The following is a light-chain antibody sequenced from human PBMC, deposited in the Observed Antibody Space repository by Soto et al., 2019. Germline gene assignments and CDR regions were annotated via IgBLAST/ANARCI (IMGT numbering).Light chain of an antibody. J-gene: IGKJ1*01. CDR2: GAS. V-gene: IGKV3-20*01. CDR1: QSVSSSY. CDR3: HHYGYFRT. Sequence: EIVLTQSPGTLSLSPGERATLSCRASQSVSSSYLAWYQQKPGKAPRLLIYGASSRPTGIPDRFSGSGSGTDFTLTISRLEPEDFAVYYCHHYGYFRTFGQGTKVEIK.